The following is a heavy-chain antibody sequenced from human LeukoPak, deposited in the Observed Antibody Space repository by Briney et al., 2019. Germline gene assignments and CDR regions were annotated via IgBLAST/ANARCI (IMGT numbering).Heavy chain of an antibody. V-gene: IGHV3-23*01. Sequence: GGSLRLSCAASGFTFSSYAMSWVRQAPGKGLEWVSGISGSGGSTYYAGSVKGRFTISRDNSKNTLYLQMNSLRAEDTAVYYCAKFPSYQYYYYYMNVWGKGTTVTVSS. CDR1: GFTFSSYA. CDR3: AKFPSYQYYYYYMNV. CDR2: ISGSGGST. J-gene: IGHJ6*03.